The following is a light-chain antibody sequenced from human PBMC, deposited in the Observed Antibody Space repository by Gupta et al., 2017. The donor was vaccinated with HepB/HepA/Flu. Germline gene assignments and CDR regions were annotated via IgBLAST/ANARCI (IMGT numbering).Light chain of an antibody. CDR1: QRISTS. CDR3: QQRDSIPLT. Sequence: DIQMTQSPSSLSASVGDRVTITCRASQRISTSLNWYQQKPGKAPKFLIFAASSLQSGVPSRFSGSGSGTDFTLTISRLQPEDFATYYCQQRDSIPLTFGRGTKVEIK. CDR2: AAS. V-gene: IGKV1-39*01. J-gene: IGKJ4*01.